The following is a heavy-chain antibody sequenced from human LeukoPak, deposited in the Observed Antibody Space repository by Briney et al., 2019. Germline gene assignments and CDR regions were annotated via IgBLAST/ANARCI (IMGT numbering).Heavy chain of an antibody. CDR1: GFTFSSYG. CDR2: ISYDGSNK. J-gene: IGHJ6*03. CDR3: ARGGDFWSGYSRGYYMDV. D-gene: IGHD3-3*01. Sequence: PGRSLRLSCAASGFTFSSYGMHWVRQAPGKGLEWVAVISYDGSNKYYADSVKGRFTISRDNSKNTLYLQMNSLRAEDTVVYYCARGGDFWSGYSRGYYMDVWGKGTTVTVSS. V-gene: IGHV3-30*03.